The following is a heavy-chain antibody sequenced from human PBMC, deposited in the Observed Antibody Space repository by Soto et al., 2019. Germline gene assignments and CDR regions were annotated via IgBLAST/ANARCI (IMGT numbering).Heavy chain of an antibody. V-gene: IGHV3-23*01. Sequence: GGSLRLSCAASGFTFSSYAMSWVRQAPGKGLEWVSAISGSGGSTYYADSVKGRFTISRDNSKNTLYLQMNSLRAEDTAVYYCAKDHSGMVPREQQLDGGSDYWGQGTLVTVSS. CDR1: GFTFSSYA. CDR2: ISGSGGST. D-gene: IGHD6-13*01. CDR3: AKDHSGMVPREQQLDGGSDY. J-gene: IGHJ4*02.